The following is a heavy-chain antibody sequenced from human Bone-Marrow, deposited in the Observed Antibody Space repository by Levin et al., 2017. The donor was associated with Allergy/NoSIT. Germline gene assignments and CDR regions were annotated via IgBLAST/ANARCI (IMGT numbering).Heavy chain of an antibody. J-gene: IGHJ4*02. D-gene: IGHD2-21*01. Sequence: GESLKISCAASGFTVGNNYMSWVRQAPGKGLEWVSVIYSGGSTHYADSVKGGFTISGDSSKNTLYLQMNSLGAEDTAMYYCARRSYSRSASLGYWGQGTLVTVSS. CDR2: IYSGGST. CDR3: ARRSYSRSASLGY. V-gene: IGHV3-53*01. CDR1: GFTVGNNY.